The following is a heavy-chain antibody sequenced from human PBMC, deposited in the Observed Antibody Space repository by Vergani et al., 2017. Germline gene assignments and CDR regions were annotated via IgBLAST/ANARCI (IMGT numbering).Heavy chain of an antibody. CDR1: GFTFSSYS. V-gene: IGHV3-30-3*02. J-gene: IGHJ6*02. CDR3: AKYRALGDIVVVPAAAGGMDV. Sequence: QVQLVESGGGVVQPGRSLRLSCAASGFTFSSYSMHWVRQAPGKGLEWVAVISYDGSNKYYADSVKGRFTIPRDNSKNTLYLQMNSLRAEDTAVDYCAKYRALGDIVVVPAAAGGMDVWGQGTTVTVSS. CDR2: ISYDGSNK. D-gene: IGHD2-2*01.